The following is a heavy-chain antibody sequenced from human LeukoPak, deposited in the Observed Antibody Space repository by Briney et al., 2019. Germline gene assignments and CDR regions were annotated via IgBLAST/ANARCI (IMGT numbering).Heavy chain of an antibody. V-gene: IGHV3-74*01. CDR1: GFTFNNYW. CDR2: LNSDGSSS. Sequence: GGSLRLSCAASGFTFNNYWMHWVRQAPGKGLVWGSRLNSDGSSSPFADSMKGRFTISRDNAKNTLYLQMNSLRAEDTAVYFCVRAKGGPGSTWAFDIWGQGTMVTVSA. J-gene: IGHJ3*02. D-gene: IGHD6-13*01. CDR3: VRAKGGPGSTWAFDI.